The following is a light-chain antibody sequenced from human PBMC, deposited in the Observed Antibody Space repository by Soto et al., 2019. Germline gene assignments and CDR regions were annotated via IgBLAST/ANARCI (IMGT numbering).Light chain of an antibody. Sequence: DIQMTQSPSTLSASVGDRVTITCRASQNIDIWLSWYQQKPGKAPSPLIYDASNLKSGVPSRFSGSGSGTEFTLTISSLQPDDSGSYYCQQHKSYPVTFGGGTKVDIK. CDR1: QNIDIW. CDR2: DAS. V-gene: IGKV1-5*01. J-gene: IGKJ4*01. CDR3: QQHKSYPVT.